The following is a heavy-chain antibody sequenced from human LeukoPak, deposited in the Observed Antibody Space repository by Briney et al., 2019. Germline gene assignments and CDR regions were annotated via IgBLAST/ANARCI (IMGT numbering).Heavy chain of an antibody. J-gene: IGHJ5*02. D-gene: IGHD6-13*01. CDR2: INPNSGGT. V-gene: IGHV1-2*04. Sequence: ASVKVSCKASGYTFTGYYMHWVRQAPGQGLEWMGWINPNSGGTNYAQKFQGWVTMTRDTSISTAYMELSRLRSDDTAVYYCARGGAAAGTKDRSNWFDPWGQGTRVTVSS. CDR1: GYTFTGYY. CDR3: ARGGAAAGTKDRSNWFDP.